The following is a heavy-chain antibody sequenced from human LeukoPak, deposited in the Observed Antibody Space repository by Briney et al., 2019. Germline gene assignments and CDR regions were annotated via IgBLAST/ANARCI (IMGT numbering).Heavy chain of an antibody. V-gene: IGHV4-39*01. D-gene: IGHD1-14*01. CDR2: IYYSGST. J-gene: IGHJ4*02. Sequence: GLEWIGSIYYSGSTYYNPSLKSRVTISVDTSKNQFSLKLSSVTAADTAVYYCARTRNTFDYWGQGTLVTVSS. CDR3: ARTRNTFDY.